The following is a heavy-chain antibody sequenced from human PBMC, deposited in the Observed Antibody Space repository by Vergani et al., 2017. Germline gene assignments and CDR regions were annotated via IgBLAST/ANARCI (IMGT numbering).Heavy chain of an antibody. CDR2: IYHSGST. CDR1: GYSISSGYY. D-gene: IGHD3-3*01. J-gene: IGHJ3*02. Sequence: QVQLQESGPGLVKPSETLCLTCAVSGYSISSGYYWGWIRQPPGKGLEWIGSIYHSGSTYYNPSLKSRVTISVDTSKNQFSLKLSSVTAADTAVYYCARLRDXWSGYYTGSDAFDIWGQGTMVTVSS. V-gene: IGHV4-38-2*01. CDR3: ARLRDXWSGYYTGSDAFDI.